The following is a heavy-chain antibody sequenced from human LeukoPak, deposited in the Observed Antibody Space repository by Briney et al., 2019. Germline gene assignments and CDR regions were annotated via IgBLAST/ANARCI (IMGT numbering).Heavy chain of an antibody. D-gene: IGHD5-18*01. J-gene: IGHJ4*02. V-gene: IGHV3-48*03. Sequence: GGSLRLSCAASGFTFSSYEMNWVRQAPGKGLEWVSYISSSGSTIYYADSVKGRFTISRDNSKNTLYLQMNSLRAEDTAVYYCARHLSGITGYTYGRGIDYWGQGTLVTVSS. CDR1: GFTFSSYE. CDR3: ARHLSGITGYTYGRGIDY. CDR2: ISSSGSTI.